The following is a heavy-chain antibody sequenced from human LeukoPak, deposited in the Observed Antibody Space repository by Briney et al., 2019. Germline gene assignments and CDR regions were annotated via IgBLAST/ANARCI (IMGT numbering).Heavy chain of an antibody. CDR3: ARHRAEMATITDDAFDV. V-gene: IGHV4-59*08. Sequence: KSSETLSLTCSVSGGSINSHQWAWIRQPPGKGLEWIAYISHSGSTYYNSSLKSRVTISDDTSKNQLSLRLSSVTAADTAVFYCARHRAEMATITDDAFDVWGQGTMVTVSS. CDR1: GGSINSHQ. CDR2: ISHSGST. J-gene: IGHJ3*01. D-gene: IGHD5-24*01.